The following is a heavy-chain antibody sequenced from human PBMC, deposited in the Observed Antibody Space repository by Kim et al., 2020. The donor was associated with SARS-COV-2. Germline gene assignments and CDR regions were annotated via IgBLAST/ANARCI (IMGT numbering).Heavy chain of an antibody. V-gene: IGHV3-33*06. CDR1: GFTFSSYG. D-gene: IGHD3-22*01. CDR3: AKDSLPGPYSSGYYLHFDY. CDR2: IWYDGSNK. J-gene: IGHJ4*02. Sequence: GGSLRLSCAASGFTFSSYGMHWVRQAPGKGLEWVAVIWYDGSNKYYADSVKGRFTISRDNSKNTLYLQMNSLRAEDTAVYYCAKDSLPGPYSSGYYLHFDYWGQGTLVTVSS.